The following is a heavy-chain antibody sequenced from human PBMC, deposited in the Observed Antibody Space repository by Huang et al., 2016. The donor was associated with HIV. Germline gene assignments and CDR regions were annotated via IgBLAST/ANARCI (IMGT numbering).Heavy chain of an antibody. J-gene: IGHJ6*02. CDR2: IKQDESEK. CDR1: TFTFGAYW. D-gene: IGHD1-7*01. V-gene: IGHV3-7*01. CDR3: ATKTAGMDI. Sequence: VESGGRSVQPGGSIKLSCVGSTFTFGAYWMSWVRQPQGKGVEWVANIKQDESEKYYVDAVKGRFNISRDNARKVLFLEMDDLRVEDTAIYFCATKTAGMDIWGQGTTVTVSS.